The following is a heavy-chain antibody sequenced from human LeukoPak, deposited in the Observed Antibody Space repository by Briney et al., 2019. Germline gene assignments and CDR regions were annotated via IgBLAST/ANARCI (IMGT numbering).Heavy chain of an antibody. CDR3: ARLSSTHLPNY. CDR1: GASSSSSSYF. V-gene: IGHV4-39*01. Sequence: SETLSLTCTVSGASSSSSSYFWGWLRQPPGKGLEWIGTTSYSGCTYYSPSLRSRITMSVDTSKNQFSLNLSSVTAADTAVYYCARLSSTHLPNYWGQGILVTISS. D-gene: IGHD6-13*01. CDR2: TSYSGCT. J-gene: IGHJ4*02.